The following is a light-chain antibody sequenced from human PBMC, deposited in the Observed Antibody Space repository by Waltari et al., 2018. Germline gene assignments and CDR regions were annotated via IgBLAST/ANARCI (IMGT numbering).Light chain of an antibody. CDR3: AAWDDSLSAVI. V-gene: IGLV1-47*01. CDR2: RND. J-gene: IGLJ2*01. Sequence: QSVLTQPPSASATPGQRVTISCSGSFSNLGNNYVYWYQQFPGTAPKLLMYRNDRRAPELPDRSSGAKSGTAASLAISGLRSEDWASYVCAAWDDSLSAVIFGGGTKVTVL. CDR1: FSNLGNNY.